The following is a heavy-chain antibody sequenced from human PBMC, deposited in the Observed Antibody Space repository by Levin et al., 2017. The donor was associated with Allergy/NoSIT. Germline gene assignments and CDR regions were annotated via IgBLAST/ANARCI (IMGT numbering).Heavy chain of an antibody. CDR3: ARKAYSYGSFDY. CDR2: IKQDGSEK. D-gene: IGHD5-18*01. J-gene: IGHJ4*02. V-gene: IGHV3-7*01. Sequence: GGSLRLSCAASGFTFSSYWMSWIRQAPGKGLEWVANIKQDGSEKYYVGSVKGRFTISRDNAKNSLYLQVNSLRAEDTAVYYCARKAYSYGSFDYWGQGTLVTVSS. CDR1: GFTFSSYW.